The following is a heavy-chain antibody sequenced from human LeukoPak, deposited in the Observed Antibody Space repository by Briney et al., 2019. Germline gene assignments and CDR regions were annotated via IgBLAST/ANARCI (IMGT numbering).Heavy chain of an antibody. CDR1: GFTFSRYG. V-gene: IGHV3-33*01. D-gene: IGHD3-22*01. CDR2: IWYDGSNK. J-gene: IGHJ4*02. CDR3: ARDRVVLSSDYYFDY. Sequence: PGGSLRLSCAASGFTFSRYGMHWVRQAPGKGLEWVAVIWYDGSNKYYADSVRGRFTFSRDNSKNTLYLQMNSLRAEDTAVYYCARDRVVLSSDYYFDYWGQGTLVTASS.